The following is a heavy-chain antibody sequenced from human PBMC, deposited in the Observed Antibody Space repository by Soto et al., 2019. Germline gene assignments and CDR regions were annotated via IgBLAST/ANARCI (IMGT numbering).Heavy chain of an antibody. J-gene: IGHJ5*02. CDR1: GYTFTSYG. Sequence: ASVKVSCKASGYTFTSYGISWVRQAPGQGLEWMGWISAYNGNTNYAQKLQGRVTMTTDTSTSTAYMELRSLRSDDTAVYYCAIIPAMVTIFGWFEPWGKGTLVTVS. D-gene: IGHD5-18*01. CDR3: AIIPAMVTIFGWFEP. V-gene: IGHV1-18*04. CDR2: ISAYNGNT.